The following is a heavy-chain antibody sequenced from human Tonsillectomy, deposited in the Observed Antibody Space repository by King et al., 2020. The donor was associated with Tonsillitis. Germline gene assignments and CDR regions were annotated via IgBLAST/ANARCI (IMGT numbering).Heavy chain of an antibody. Sequence: VQLVESGGGLVQPGGSLRLSCGVSGFTLSSYWMTWVRQAPGKGLEWVANINQDGSEKNYVDSVKGRFTISIDNAENSLSLQVTSLRAEDTAVYYCARDAYCSGGSCYIYWGQGTLVTVSP. CDR2: INQDGSEK. J-gene: IGHJ4*02. D-gene: IGHD2-15*01. CDR3: ARDAYCSGGSCYIY. CDR1: GFTLSSYW. V-gene: IGHV3-7*01.